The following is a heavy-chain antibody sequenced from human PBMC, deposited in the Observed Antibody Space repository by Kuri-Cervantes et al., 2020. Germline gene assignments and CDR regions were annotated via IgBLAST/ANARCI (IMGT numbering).Heavy chain of an antibody. V-gene: IGHV3-13*01. CDR1: GFTFSSYD. J-gene: IGHJ4*02. CDR3: ARGGLGRDGYNFLY. Sequence: GGSLRLSCAASGFTFSSYDMHRVRQATGKGLEWVSAIGTAGDTYYPGSVKGRFTISRDNSKNTLYLQMNSLRAEDTAVYYCARGGLGRDGYNFLYWGQGTLVTVSS. CDR2: IGTAGDT. D-gene: IGHD5-24*01.